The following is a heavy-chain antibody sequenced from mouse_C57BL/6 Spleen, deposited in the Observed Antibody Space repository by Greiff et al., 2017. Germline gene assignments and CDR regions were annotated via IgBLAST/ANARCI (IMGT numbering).Heavy chain of an antibody. V-gene: IGHV1-55*01. CDR1: GYTFTSYW. J-gene: IGHJ4*01. Sequence: VQLQESGAELVKPGASVKMSCKASGYTFTSYWITWVKQRPGQGLEWIGDIYPGSGSTNYNEKFKSKATLTVDTSSSTAYMQLSSLTSEDSAVYYCARYSYAMDYWGQGTSVTVSS. CDR3: ARYSYAMDY. CDR2: IYPGSGST.